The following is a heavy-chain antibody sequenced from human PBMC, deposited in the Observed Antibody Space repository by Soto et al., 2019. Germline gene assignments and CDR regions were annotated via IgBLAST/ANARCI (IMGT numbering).Heavy chain of an antibody. J-gene: IGHJ6*02. CDR2: INYSGSA. CDR1: GGSISTSSGDY. CDR3: ARHPGMDV. Sequence: QLQLQESGPRLVKPSETLSLTCTVSGGSISTSSGDYWGWIRQPPGKGLEWIGGINYSGSAFHNPSPKSRLTISVDTSKNQVFLKLSSVTVADTAVFYCARHPGMDVWGQGTTVIVSS. V-gene: IGHV4-39*01.